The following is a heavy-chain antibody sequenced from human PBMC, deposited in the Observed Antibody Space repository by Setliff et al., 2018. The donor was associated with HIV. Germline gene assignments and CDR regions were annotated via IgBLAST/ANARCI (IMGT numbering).Heavy chain of an antibody. J-gene: IGHJ4*02. CDR2: INWNGAIT. CDR1: GFTFDDFG. D-gene: IGHD3-9*01. Sequence: PGGSLRLSCAASGFTFDDFGMPWVRQRPGKGLEWVSGINWNGAITDYADSVKGRFTISRDNAKNSLHLQMNSLRAEDAAFYYCAREAYDVLTPHAHIDYWGQGVLVTVSS. V-gene: IGHV3-20*04. CDR3: AREAYDVLTPHAHIDY.